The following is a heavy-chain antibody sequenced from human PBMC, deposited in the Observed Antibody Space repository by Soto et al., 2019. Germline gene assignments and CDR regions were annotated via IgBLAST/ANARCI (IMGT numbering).Heavy chain of an antibody. CDR2: IKSKTDGGTT. J-gene: IGHJ6*02. Sequence: GSLRLSGAASVFTVSNAWMSWVRQAPGKGLEWVGRIKSKTDGGTTDYAAPVKGRFTISRDDSKNTLYLQMNSLKTEDTAVYYCTTAGSSSLPYYYYGMDVWGQGTTVTVSS. CDR1: VFTVSNAW. V-gene: IGHV3-15*01. D-gene: IGHD1-26*01. CDR3: TTAGSSSLPYYYYGMDV.